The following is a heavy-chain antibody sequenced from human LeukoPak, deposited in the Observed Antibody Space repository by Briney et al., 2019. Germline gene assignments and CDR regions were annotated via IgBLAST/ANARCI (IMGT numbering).Heavy chain of an antibody. J-gene: IGHJ6*03. V-gene: IGHV4-4*07. Sequence: SETLSLTCTVSGSSISSYYWSWIRQPAGKGLEWIGRIYTSGSTNYNPSLKSRVTMSVDTSKNQFSLKLSSVTAADTAVYYCARDRIVVVPAARDYYYMDVWGKGTTVTVSS. D-gene: IGHD2-2*01. CDR1: GSSISSYY. CDR2: IYTSGST. CDR3: ARDRIVVVPAARDYYYMDV.